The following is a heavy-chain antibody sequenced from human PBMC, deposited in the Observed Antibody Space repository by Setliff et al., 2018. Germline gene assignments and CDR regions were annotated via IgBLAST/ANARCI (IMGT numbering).Heavy chain of an antibody. Sequence: ASVKVSCKAFGYTFTKYGIDWVRQAPGQGLEWLGWISPYNGNTDYVYNVRDRITLTTDTSTGTAYMELRSLTSDDSAVYYCARDAPKVVDKFDLWGQGTKVTVS. V-gene: IGHV1-18*01. CDR2: ISPYNGNT. CDR3: ARDAPKVVDKFDL. J-gene: IGHJ3*01. D-gene: IGHD3-22*01. CDR1: GYTFTKYG.